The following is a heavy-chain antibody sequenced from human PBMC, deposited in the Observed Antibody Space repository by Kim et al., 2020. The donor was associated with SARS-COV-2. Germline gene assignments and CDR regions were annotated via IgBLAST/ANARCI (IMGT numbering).Heavy chain of an antibody. CDR3: ARATKGNYYYGMDV. CDR1: GCTFSIYA. J-gene: IGHJ6*02. D-gene: IGHD2-8*01. V-gene: IGHV3-30*04. Sequence: GGSLRLSCAASGCTFSIYAIHWVRQAPGKGLEWVAIISYDGSNKYYADSVRGRFTISRDNSKNTLYLQMNSLRAEDTAVYYCARATKGNYYYGMDVWGQG. CDR2: ISYDGSNK.